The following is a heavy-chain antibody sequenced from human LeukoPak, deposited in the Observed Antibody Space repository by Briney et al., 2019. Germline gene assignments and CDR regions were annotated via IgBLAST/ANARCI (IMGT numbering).Heavy chain of an antibody. D-gene: IGHD2-2*01. CDR1: GHTFTSYG. J-gene: IGHJ4*02. CDR3: ARDGAPYCSSTSCYYFDY. CDR2: ISAYNGNT. V-gene: IGHV1-18*01. Sequence: ASVKVSCKASGHTFTSYGISWVRQAPGQGLEWMGWISAYNGNTNYAQKLQGRVTMTTDTSTSTAYMELRSLRSDDTAVYYCARDGAPYCSSTSCYYFDYWGQGTLVTVSS.